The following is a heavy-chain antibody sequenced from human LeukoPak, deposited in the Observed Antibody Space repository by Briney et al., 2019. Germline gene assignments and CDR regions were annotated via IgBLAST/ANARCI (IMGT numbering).Heavy chain of an antibody. CDR2: IYSGDTT. V-gene: IGHV3-53*04. CDR3: ARVRLWFYDY. D-gene: IGHD5-18*01. CDR1: GFTVSSDY. Sequence: GGSLRLSCAASGFTVSSDYMSWVRQAAGKGLEWVSVIYSGDTTNYADSVKGRFTISRHNSKNTLYLQMNSLRPEDTAVYYCARVRLWFYDYWGQGTLVTVSS. J-gene: IGHJ4*02.